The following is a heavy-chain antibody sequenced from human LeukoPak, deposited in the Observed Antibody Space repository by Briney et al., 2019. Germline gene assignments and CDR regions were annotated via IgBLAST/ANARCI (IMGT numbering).Heavy chain of an antibody. CDR2: VISDGSST. J-gene: IGHJ6*02. Sequence: PGGSLRLSCAASGFTFSSSAMSWVRQAPGKGLVWVSRVISDGSSTNYADSVKGRFTISRDNAKNMLFLQMDSLRAEDTAVYYCARVQAARGMDVWGQGTTVTVSS. CDR3: ARVQAARGMDV. CDR1: GFTFSSSA. D-gene: IGHD5-18*01. V-gene: IGHV3-74*01.